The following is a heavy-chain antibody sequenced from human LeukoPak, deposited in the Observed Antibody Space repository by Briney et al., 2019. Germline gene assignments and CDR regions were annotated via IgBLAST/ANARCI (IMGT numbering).Heavy chain of an antibody. CDR2: INPNSGGT. J-gene: IGHJ6*03. Sequence: ASEKVSCKASGYTFTGYYMHWVRQAPGQGLEWMGWINPNSGGTNYAQKFQGRVTMTRDTSISTAYMELSRLRSDDTAVYYCARRWTGYYSDYYYYMDVWGKGTTVTISS. D-gene: IGHD3/OR15-3a*01. V-gene: IGHV1-2*02. CDR3: ARRWTGYYSDYYYYMDV. CDR1: GYTFTGYY.